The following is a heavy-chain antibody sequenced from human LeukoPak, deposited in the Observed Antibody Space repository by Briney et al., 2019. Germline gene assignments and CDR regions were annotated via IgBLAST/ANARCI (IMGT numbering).Heavy chain of an antibody. D-gene: IGHD2-15*01. CDR3: AKAMAASGSLPEH. CDR2: ISGSGVST. V-gene: IGHV3-23*01. Sequence: PGGSLRLSCAASGFTFNTYDMSWVRQAPGKGLEWVSDISGSGVSTYYADSVKGRFTISRDSTKNTLYLQMNSLRAEDTAVYYCAKAMAASGSLPEHWGQGTLVTVSS. CDR1: GFTFNTYD. J-gene: IGHJ1*01.